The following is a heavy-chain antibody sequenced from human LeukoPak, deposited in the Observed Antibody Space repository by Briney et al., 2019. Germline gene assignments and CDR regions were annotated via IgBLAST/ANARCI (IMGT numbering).Heavy chain of an antibody. J-gene: IGHJ4*02. CDR1: GFTFSSYA. CDR2: ISGGAGTP. D-gene: IGHD3-10*01. V-gene: IGHV3-23*01. Sequence: GGSLRLSCAASGFTFSSYAMSWVRQAPGKGLEWVSGISGGAGTPYYADSVKGRFTISRDNSKSTLYLQMTSLRAEDTAVYYCAKGSRDSRPYYFDFWGQGTLVTVSS. CDR3: AKGSRDSRPYYFDF.